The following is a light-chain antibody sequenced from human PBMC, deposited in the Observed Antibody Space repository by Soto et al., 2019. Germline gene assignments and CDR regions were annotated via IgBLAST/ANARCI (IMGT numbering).Light chain of an antibody. V-gene: IGLV2-14*01. CDR2: DVS. CDR3: SSYTSSIYV. J-gene: IGLJ1*01. CDR1: SSDVGGYNY. Sequence: QSVLTQPASVSGSPGQSITIXCTGTSSDVGGYNYVSWYQQHPGKAPKLMIYDVSNRPSGVSNRFSGSKSGNTASLTISGLQAEDEADYYCSSYTSSIYVFGTGTKLTVL.